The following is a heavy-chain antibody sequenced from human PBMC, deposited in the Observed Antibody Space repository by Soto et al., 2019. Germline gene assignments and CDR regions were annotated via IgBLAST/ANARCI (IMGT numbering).Heavy chain of an antibody. Sequence: QVQLQESGPGLVKPSETLSLTCTVSGGFSSHYYWSWIRQPPGKELAWIGYIYHIGTTNYNPSLESRVTLSVDTSKNEFSLRLNSVTAADTAVYYCARRYSSGSYDVFDIWGQGTMVTVSS. CDR1: GGFSSHYY. J-gene: IGHJ3*02. CDR3: ARRYSSGSYDVFDI. CDR2: IYHIGTT. D-gene: IGHD6-19*01. V-gene: IGHV4-59*01.